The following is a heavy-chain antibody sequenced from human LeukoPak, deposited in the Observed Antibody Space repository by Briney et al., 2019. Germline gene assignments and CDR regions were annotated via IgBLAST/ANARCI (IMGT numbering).Heavy chain of an antibody. CDR2: IYHSGST. CDR1: GGSISSSNW. D-gene: IGHD2-2*01. V-gene: IGHV4-4*02. CDR3: ARHSPLWAGSLRVVPAPPYYYYMDV. J-gene: IGHJ6*03. Sequence: PSETLSLTCAVSGGSISSSNWWSWVRQPPGKGLEWIGEIYHSGSTNYNPSLKSRVTISVDTSKNQFSLKLSSVTAADTAVYYCARHSPLWAGSLRVVPAPPYYYYMDVWGKGTTVTISS.